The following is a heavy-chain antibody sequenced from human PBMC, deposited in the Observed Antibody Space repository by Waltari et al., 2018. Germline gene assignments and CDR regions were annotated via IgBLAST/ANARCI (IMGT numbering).Heavy chain of an antibody. Sequence: QVQLVQSGAEVKKPGSSVKVSCKASGGTFSSYAISWVRQAPGQGLEWMGGIIPILGIANYAQKFQDRVTITADESTSTAYMELSSLRSEDTAVYYCARDLGVMATTPFDYWGQGTLVTVSS. CDR1: GGTFSSYA. V-gene: IGHV1-69*04. CDR2: IIPILGIA. CDR3: ARDLGVMATTPFDY. D-gene: IGHD2-21*01. J-gene: IGHJ4*02.